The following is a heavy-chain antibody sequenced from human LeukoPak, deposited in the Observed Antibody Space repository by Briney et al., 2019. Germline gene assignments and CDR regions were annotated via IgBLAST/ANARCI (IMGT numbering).Heavy chain of an antibody. D-gene: IGHD1-26*01. V-gene: IGHV4-30-4*08. CDR1: GGSISSGDYY. Sequence: SQTLSLTCTVSGGSISSGDYYWSWIRQPPGKGLEWIGYIYYSGSTYYNPSLKSRVTISVDTSKNQFSLKLSSVTAADTAVYYCARGEWELPTWLGYWGQGTLVTVSS. CDR3: ARGEWELPTWLGY. CDR2: IYYSGST. J-gene: IGHJ4*02.